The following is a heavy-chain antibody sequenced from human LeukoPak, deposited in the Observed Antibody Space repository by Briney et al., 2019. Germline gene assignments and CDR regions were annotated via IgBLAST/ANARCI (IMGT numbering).Heavy chain of an antibody. CDR3: AKTVGDIWNAFDI. J-gene: IGHJ3*02. V-gene: IGHV3-23*01. CDR1: GFTFSSYA. Sequence: GGSLRLSCAASGFTFSSYAMSWVRQAPGKGLEWVSAISSSGGSTYYADSVKGRFTISRDNSKNTLYLQMNSLRAEDTAVYYCAKTVGDIWNAFDIWGQGTMVTVSS. CDR2: ISSSGGST. D-gene: IGHD3-3*01.